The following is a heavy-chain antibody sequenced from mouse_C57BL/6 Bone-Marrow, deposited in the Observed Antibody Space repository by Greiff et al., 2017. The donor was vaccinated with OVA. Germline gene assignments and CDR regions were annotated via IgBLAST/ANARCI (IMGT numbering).Heavy chain of an antibody. D-gene: IGHD2-5*01. CDR1: GYTFTTYP. J-gene: IGHJ2*01. V-gene: IGHV1-47*01. Sequence: QVQLQQSGAELVKPGASVKMSCKASGYTFTTYPIEWMKQNHGKSLEWIGNFHPYNDDTKYNEKFKGKATLTVEKSSSTVYLELSRLTSDDSAVYYCARGGAYYSNYEGYFDYWGQGTTLTVSS. CDR2: FHPYNDDT. CDR3: ARGGAYYSNYEGYFDY.